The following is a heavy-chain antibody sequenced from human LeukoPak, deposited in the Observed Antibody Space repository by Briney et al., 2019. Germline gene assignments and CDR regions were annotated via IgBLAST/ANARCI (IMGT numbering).Heavy chain of an antibody. V-gene: IGHV3-11*05. CDR3: VTGRYSPDP. J-gene: IGHJ5*02. Sequence: GGSLRLSCAASGFTFSDYYMNWIRQTPGKGLEWLSYISGSSHDINYAGSVEGRFTVSRDNSKNLLYLQMSSLRVEDTAVYYCVTGRYSPDPWGQGTLVTVSS. CDR1: GFTFSDYY. CDR2: ISGSSHDI. D-gene: IGHD2-15*01.